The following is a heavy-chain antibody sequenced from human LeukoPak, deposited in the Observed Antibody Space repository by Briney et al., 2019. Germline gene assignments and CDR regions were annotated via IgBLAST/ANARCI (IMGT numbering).Heavy chain of an antibody. D-gene: IGHD3-22*01. J-gene: IGHJ6*02. Sequence: PSETLSLTCTFSGGSMRSYYWGWIRQPAGKGLEWIGHISTSGTTNYNPSLKSRVTVSIDMSKNQFSLRLSSVTAADTAVYYCARENYDSPYGMDVWGQGTTVTVSS. CDR2: ISTSGTT. CDR1: GGSMRSYY. CDR3: ARENYDSPYGMDV. V-gene: IGHV4-4*07.